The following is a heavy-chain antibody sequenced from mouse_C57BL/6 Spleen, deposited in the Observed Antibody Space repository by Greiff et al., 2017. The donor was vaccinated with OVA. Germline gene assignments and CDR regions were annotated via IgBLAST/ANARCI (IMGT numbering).Heavy chain of an antibody. CDR2: ISSGGRYT. J-gene: IGHJ1*03. V-gene: IGHV5-6*01. Sequence: EVMLVESGGDLVKPGGSLKLSCAASGFTFSSSGLSWVRQPPDNRLAWVATISSGGRYTYYPDSVQGRFTISSDHAKTTLYLQMSSLKSEDKAMYYCARTPYYYGSSYGYFDVWGTGTTVTVSA. CDR1: GFTFSSSG. CDR3: ARTPYYYGSSYGYFDV. D-gene: IGHD1-1*01.